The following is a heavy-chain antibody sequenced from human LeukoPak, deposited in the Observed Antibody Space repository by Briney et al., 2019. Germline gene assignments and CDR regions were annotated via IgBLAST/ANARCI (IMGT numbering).Heavy chain of an antibody. CDR2: IRSKAYGGTT. D-gene: IGHD6-19*01. CDR1: GFTFGDYA. V-gene: IGHV3-49*03. J-gene: IGHJ4*02. Sequence: GGSLRLSCTASGFTFGDYAMSWFRQAPGKGPEWVGFIRSKAYGGTTEYAASVKGRFTISRDDSKSIAYLQMNSLKTEDTAVYYCTSSAVAGKGDYWGQGTLVTVSS. CDR3: TSSAVAGKGDY.